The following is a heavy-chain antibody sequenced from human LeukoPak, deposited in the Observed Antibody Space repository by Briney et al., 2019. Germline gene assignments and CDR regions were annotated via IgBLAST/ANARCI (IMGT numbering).Heavy chain of an antibody. CDR3: ARTYYDFWSGYYTGILGHYFDY. V-gene: IGHV4-31*03. D-gene: IGHD3-3*01. Sequence: SETLSLTCTVSGGSISSGGYYWSWIRQHPGKGLEWIGYIYYSGSTYYNPSLKSRVTISVDTPKNQFSLKLSSVTAADTAVYYCARTYYDFWSGYYTGILGHYFDYWGQGTLVTVSS. CDR2: IYYSGST. CDR1: GGSISSGGYY. J-gene: IGHJ4*02.